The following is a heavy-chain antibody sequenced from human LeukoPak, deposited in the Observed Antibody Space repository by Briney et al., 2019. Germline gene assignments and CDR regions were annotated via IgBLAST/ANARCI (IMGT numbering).Heavy chain of an antibody. CDR1: GGSISSYY. V-gene: IGHV4-59*01. D-gene: IGHD6-13*01. CDR2: IYYSGST. CDR3: ARDMTVAAAGMGNWFDP. Sequence: SETLSLTCTVSGGSISSYYWSWIRQPPGKGLEWIGYIYYSGSTNYNPSLKSRVTIPVDTSKNRFSLKLSSVAAADPAVYYCARDMTVAAAGMGNWFDPWGQGTLVTVSS. J-gene: IGHJ5*02.